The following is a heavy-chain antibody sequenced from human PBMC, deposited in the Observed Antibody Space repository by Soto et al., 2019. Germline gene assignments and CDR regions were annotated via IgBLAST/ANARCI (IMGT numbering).Heavy chain of an antibody. D-gene: IGHD5-18*01. CDR1: GYTFTIYG. CDR2: ISAYNGNT. CDR3: ARDQFDSYGPKGGLDY. V-gene: IGHV1-18*01. Sequence: QVQLVQSGAEVKKPGASVKVSCKASGYTFTIYGISWVRQAPGPGLEWMGWISAYNGNTNYAQKLQGRVTMTTDTATSTSYMELRSLRSADTAVYYCARDQFDSYGPKGGLDYWGQGTLVTVSS. J-gene: IGHJ4*02.